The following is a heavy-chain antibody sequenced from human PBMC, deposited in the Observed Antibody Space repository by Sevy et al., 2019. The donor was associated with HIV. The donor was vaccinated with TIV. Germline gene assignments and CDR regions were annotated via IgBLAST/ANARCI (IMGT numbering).Heavy chain of an antibody. J-gene: IGHJ4*02. Sequence: GESLKISCKGSGYSFTSYWIGWVRQMPGKGLEWMGIIYPGDSDTSYSPAFQGQVTISADKSISTAYLQWSSLKASDTAMYYCARPDYYDSSGYRLSYWGQGTLVTVSS. CDR3: ARPDYYDSSGYRLSY. CDR2: IYPGDSDT. V-gene: IGHV5-51*01. D-gene: IGHD3-22*01. CDR1: GYSFTSYW.